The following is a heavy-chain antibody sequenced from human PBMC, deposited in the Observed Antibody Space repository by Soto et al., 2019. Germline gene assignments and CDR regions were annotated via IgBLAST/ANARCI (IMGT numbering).Heavy chain of an antibody. CDR3: AKDQYYYGSGNSGWIAAFDI. J-gene: IGHJ3*02. D-gene: IGHD3-10*01. CDR1: GFTFSSYA. V-gene: IGHV3-23*01. Sequence: EVQLLESGGGLVQPGGSLRLSCAASGFTFSSYAMSWVRQAPGKGLEWVSGISGTGGSTYYADSVKGRFTISRDNSKTTLYLQMNSLRAEDTAVYYCAKDQYYYGSGNSGWIAAFDIWGQGTMVTVSS. CDR2: ISGTGGST.